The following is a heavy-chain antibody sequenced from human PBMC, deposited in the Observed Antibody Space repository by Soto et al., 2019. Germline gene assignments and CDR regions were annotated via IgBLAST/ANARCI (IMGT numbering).Heavy chain of an antibody. CDR2: VYFSGSS. Sequence: TLSLTCTVSAGSITSYYWSWIRQPPGKGLEWIGYVYFSGSSKYNPSLKSRITISVDRSKNQFSLKLSSVTAADTAVYYCTGAYYDINGYSLDPWGQGTSVTVS. CDR3: TGAYYDINGYSLDP. CDR1: AGSITSYY. V-gene: IGHV4-59*01. J-gene: IGHJ5*02. D-gene: IGHD3-22*01.